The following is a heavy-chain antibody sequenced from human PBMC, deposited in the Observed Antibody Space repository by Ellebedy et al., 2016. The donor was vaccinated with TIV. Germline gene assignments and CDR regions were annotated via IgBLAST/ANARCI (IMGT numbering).Heavy chain of an antibody. Sequence: PGGSLRLSCAASGVVVNSKYITWVRQAPGKGLEWVAVIYTTGTTYYADSVRARFHISRDKSTNTFYLQINSLRAEDTAVYYCATYYGSGSFSEAFDVWGQGTTVTVSS. J-gene: IGHJ6*02. CDR2: IYTTGTT. CDR3: ATYYGSGSFSEAFDV. V-gene: IGHV3-66*01. D-gene: IGHD3-10*01. CDR1: GVVVNSKY.